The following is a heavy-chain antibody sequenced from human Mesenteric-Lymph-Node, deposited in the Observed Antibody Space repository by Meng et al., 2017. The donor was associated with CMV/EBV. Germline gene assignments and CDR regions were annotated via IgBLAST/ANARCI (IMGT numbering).Heavy chain of an antibody. CDR2: LKGDGTDN. CDR3: VRDWPSRNNNEAFY. CDR1: GFSFNRYW. D-gene: IGHD1/OR15-1a*01. Sequence: GESLKISCVASGFSFNRYWMTWVRQAPGKGLEWVANLKGDGTDNHILDSVKGRFTISRDNARNSLYLQMNSLRVDDTAVYYCVRDWPSRNNNEAFYWGRGTLVTVSS. J-gene: IGHJ4*02. V-gene: IGHV3-7*01.